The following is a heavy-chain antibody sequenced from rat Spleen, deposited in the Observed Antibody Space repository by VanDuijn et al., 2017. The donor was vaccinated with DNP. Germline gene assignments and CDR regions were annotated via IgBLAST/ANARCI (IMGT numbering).Heavy chain of an antibody. CDR1: GFTFSNYG. Sequence: EVQLVESGGGLVQPGRSLKLSCVASGFTFSNYGMAWVRLAPKKGLEWVASITASGGGFSYRDSVKGRFTISRDNARSTLYLQMDSLRSEDTATYYCTTDFERGYWGQGVMVTVSS. CDR3: TTDFERGY. V-gene: IGHV5-19*01. D-gene: IGHD1-11*01. CDR2: ITASGGGF. J-gene: IGHJ2*01.